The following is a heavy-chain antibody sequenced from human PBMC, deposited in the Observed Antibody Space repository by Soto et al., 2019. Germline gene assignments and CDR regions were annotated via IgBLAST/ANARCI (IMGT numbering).Heavy chain of an antibody. CDR3: ARDRDYDSSGYWRDYYYGMDV. CDR2: ISSSSSYI. J-gene: IGHJ6*02. CDR1: GFPFSTYS. Sequence: PGGSLRLSCAASGFPFSTYSMNWVRQAPGKGLERVSSISSSSSYIYYADSVKGRFTISRDNAKNSLYLQMNSLRAEDTAVYYCARDRDYDSSGYWRDYYYGMDVWGQGTTVTVSS. V-gene: IGHV3-21*01. D-gene: IGHD3-22*01.